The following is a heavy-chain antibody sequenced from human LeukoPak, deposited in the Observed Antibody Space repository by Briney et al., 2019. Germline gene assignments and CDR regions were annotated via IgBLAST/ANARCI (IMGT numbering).Heavy chain of an antibody. V-gene: IGHV3-30-3*01. D-gene: IGHD3-3*01. Sequence: GGSLRLSCAASGFTFSSYAMHWVRQAPGKGLEWVAVISYDGSNKYYADSVKGRFTISRDNAKNSLYLQMNSLRAEDTAVYYCARVRTYYDFWSGYGDYWGQGTLVTVSS. CDR3: ARVRTYYDFWSGYGDY. CDR2: ISYDGSNK. J-gene: IGHJ4*02. CDR1: GFTFSSYA.